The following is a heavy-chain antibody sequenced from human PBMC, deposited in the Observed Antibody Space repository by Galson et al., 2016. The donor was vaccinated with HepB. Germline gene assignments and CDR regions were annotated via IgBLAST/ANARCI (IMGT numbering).Heavy chain of an antibody. Sequence: SVKVSCKASGYTFTGYYMHWVRQAPGQGLEWMGWINPNSGATNYAQKFQGRVTMTRDTSISTAYMELSRLRSDDTAFYYCARDRGTLYYGSGSYYAFDIWGQGTMVTVSS. V-gene: IGHV1-2*02. CDR2: INPNSGAT. CDR1: GYTFTGYY. D-gene: IGHD3-10*01. CDR3: ARDRGTLYYGSGSYYAFDI. J-gene: IGHJ3*02.